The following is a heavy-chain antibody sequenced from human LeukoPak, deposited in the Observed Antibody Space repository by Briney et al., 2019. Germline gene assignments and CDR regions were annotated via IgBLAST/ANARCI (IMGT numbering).Heavy chain of an antibody. CDR2: IKQDGSEK. CDR1: GFTFSSYW. V-gene: IGHV3-7*01. D-gene: IGHD2-2*02. CDR3: ARVLAIRGEGLYYYYMDV. J-gene: IGHJ6*03. Sequence: GGSLRLSCAASGFTFSSYWMSWVRQAPGKGLEWVANIKQDGSEKYYVDSVKGRFTISRDNAKNSLYLQMNSLRAEDTAVYYCARVLAIRGEGLYYYYMDVWGKGTTVTVSS.